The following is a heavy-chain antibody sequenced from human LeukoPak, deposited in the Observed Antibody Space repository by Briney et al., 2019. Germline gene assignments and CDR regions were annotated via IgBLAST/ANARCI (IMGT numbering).Heavy chain of an antibody. Sequence: HPGGSLRLSCAASGFTFSSYEMNWVRQAPGKGLEWISYISSSGSSISYADSVKGRFTISRDNAKNSLNLQMNSLRAEDTAVYYCARDRLFGNLPDYWGQGTLVTVSS. V-gene: IGHV3-48*03. CDR3: ARDRLFGNLPDY. CDR1: GFTFSSYE. D-gene: IGHD1-7*01. J-gene: IGHJ4*02. CDR2: ISSSGSSI.